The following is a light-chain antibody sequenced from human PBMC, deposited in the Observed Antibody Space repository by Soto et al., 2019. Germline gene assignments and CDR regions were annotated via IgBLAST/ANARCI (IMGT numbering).Light chain of an antibody. V-gene: IGKV1-39*01. J-gene: IGKJ2*01. CDR2: AAS. CDR3: QQSYSTPYP. CDR1: QSISSY. Sequence: DIQVTQSPSSLSASVGDRVTIPCRASQSISSYLNWYQQKPGKAPKLLIYAASSLQSGVPARFSGTGSGTDFTPTTSSLQPEDFATYYFQQSYSTPYPFGQGTKLEIK.